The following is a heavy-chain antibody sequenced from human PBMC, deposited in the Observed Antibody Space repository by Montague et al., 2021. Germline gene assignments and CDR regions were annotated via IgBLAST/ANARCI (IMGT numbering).Heavy chain of an antibody. Sequence: SLRLSCAASGFTFSSYAMHWVRQAPGTGPEWVAIIWFDGSKKYYRDSVKGRFTISRGNSENTLHLQMNSLRAEDTAVYYCVKDSGYFYYMDVWGKGTTVTVSS. CDR3: VKDSGYFYYMDV. CDR1: GFTFSSYA. CDR2: IWFDGSKK. J-gene: IGHJ6*03. D-gene: IGHD3-10*01. V-gene: IGHV3-33*06.